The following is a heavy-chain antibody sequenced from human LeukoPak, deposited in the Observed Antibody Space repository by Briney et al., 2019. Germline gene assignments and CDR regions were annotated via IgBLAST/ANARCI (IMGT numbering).Heavy chain of an antibody. CDR1: GFTFSSYW. Sequence: PGGSLRLSCAASGFTFSSYWMHWVRQAPGKGLVWVSRINSDGSSTSYADSVKGRFTISRDNAENSLYLQMSSLRDEDTAVYYCARDRGFFLFDYWGQGTLVSVSS. J-gene: IGHJ4*02. D-gene: IGHD3-10*01. CDR3: ARDRGFFLFDY. V-gene: IGHV3-74*01. CDR2: INSDGSST.